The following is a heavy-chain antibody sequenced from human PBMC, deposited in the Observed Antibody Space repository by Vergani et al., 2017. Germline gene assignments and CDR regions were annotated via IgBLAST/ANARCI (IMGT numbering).Heavy chain of an antibody. V-gene: IGHV3-30*18. Sequence: QVQLVESGGGVVQPGRSLRLSCAASGFSFSSYGMHWVRQAPGKGLEWVAVISYDGNNKYYADSVKGRFTISRDNSKNTLYLQMNSLRAEDTAVYYCAKIVVPAAPVDYWGQGTLVTVSS. CDR2: ISYDGNNK. CDR1: GFSFSSYG. CDR3: AKIVVPAAPVDY. D-gene: IGHD2-2*01. J-gene: IGHJ4*02.